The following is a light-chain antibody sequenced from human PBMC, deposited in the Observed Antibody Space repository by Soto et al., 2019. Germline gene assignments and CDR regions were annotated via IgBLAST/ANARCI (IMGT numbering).Light chain of an antibody. CDR1: QSVNSNF. V-gene: IGKV3-20*01. J-gene: IGKJ1*01. CDR3: QQYGSSQT. CDR2: GAS. Sequence: EIVLTQSPGTLSLSPGDRATLSCRASQSVNSNFLAWYQQKPGQAPRLLIYGASSRATGIPDTFSGSGSGTDFTLTISRLEPEDFAVYYCQQYGSSQTFGQGTKVDIK.